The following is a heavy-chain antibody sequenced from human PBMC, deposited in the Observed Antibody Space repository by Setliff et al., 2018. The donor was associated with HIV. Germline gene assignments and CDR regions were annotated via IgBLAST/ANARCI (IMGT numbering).Heavy chain of an antibody. V-gene: IGHV4-59*01. CDR3: ARGGYRDGYDY. D-gene: IGHD5-18*01. CDR2: IHSYGST. J-gene: IGHJ4*02. CDR1: GASISSYS. Sequence: SETLSLTCTVSGASISSYSWSWIRQSPGKRLEWIGYIHSYGSTDYNPSLESRVTISVDTSKNQLSLTLRSVAAADTAVYYCARGGYRDGYDYWGQGTLVTVSS.